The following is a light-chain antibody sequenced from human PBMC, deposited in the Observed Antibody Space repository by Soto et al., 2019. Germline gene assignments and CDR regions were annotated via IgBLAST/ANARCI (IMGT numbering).Light chain of an antibody. V-gene: IGKV4-1*01. CDR1: QSVLYSSNNKNY. CDR3: QQYYSTHRT. Sequence: IVMTQSPDSLAVSLGERATINCKSSQSVLYSSNNKNYLAWYQQKPGQPPKLLIYWASTRESGVPDRFSGSGSGTDFTLTISSLQAEDVPVYYCQQYYSTHRTFGQGHKVDIX. J-gene: IGKJ1*01. CDR2: WAS.